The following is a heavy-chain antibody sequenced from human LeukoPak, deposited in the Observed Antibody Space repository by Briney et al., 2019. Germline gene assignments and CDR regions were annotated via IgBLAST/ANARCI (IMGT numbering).Heavy chain of an antibody. CDR2: MYYSGST. J-gene: IGHJ4*02. D-gene: IGHD3-9*01. Sequence: SETLSLTCTVSGGSISSYYWSWIRQPPGKGLEWIGYMYYSGSTNYNPSLKSRVTISVDTSKNQFSLKLSSVTAADTAVYYCARAPAPYDILTGYYPYYFDYWGQGTLVTVSS. CDR1: GGSISSYY. CDR3: ARAPAPYDILTGYYPYYFDY. V-gene: IGHV4-59*08.